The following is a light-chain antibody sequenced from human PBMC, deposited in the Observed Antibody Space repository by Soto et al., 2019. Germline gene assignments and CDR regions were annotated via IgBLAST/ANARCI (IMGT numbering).Light chain of an antibody. CDR1: QSISSY. CDR2: AAS. V-gene: IGKV1-39*01. CDR3: QQSYSTHPIT. Sequence: DIQMTQSPSSLSASVGDRVTIACRASQSISSYLNWYQQKPGKATKLLIYAASSLQSGVPSRFSGSGSGTDFTLTLSSLQPEDFADYYCQQSYSTHPITFGQGTRLEIK. J-gene: IGKJ5*01.